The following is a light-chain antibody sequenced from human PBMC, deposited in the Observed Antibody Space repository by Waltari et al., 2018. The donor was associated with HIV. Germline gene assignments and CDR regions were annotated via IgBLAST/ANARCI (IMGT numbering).Light chain of an antibody. CDR3: SSYVGSSTSWL. Sequence: QSALTQPASVSGSPGQSIVISCTGPSDDVGYYNYVSCYQHHPGKVPKLVIYDVTRRPSGVSNRFSGSKSGNPASLTISGLRADDEADYYCSSYVGSSTSWLFGGGTKLTV. V-gene: IGLV2-14*03. CDR2: DVT. J-gene: IGLJ3*02. CDR1: SDDVGYYNY.